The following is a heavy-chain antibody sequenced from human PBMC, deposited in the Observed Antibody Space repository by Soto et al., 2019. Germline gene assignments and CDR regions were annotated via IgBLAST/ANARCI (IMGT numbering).Heavy chain of an antibody. V-gene: IGHV4-34*01. CDR3: ARGDILTGYYYYYYGMDV. J-gene: IGHJ6*02. CDR1: GGSFSGYY. Sequence: PSETLSLTCAVYGGSFSGYYWSWIRQPPGKGLEWIGEINHSGSTNYNPSLKSRVTISVDTSKNQFSLKLSSVTAADTAVYYCARGDILTGYYYYYYGMDVWGQGNTVT. CDR2: INHSGST. D-gene: IGHD3-9*01.